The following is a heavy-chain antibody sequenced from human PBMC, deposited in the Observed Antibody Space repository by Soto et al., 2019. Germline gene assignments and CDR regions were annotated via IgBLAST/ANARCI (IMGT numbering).Heavy chain of an antibody. D-gene: IGHD6-19*01. CDR3: ARDRAVAGTSLNYFDY. J-gene: IGHJ4*02. Sequence: QVHLQESGPGLVKPSQTLSLTCTVSGGSITSVGYYWSWIRQRPGKGLEWIGYIYYSGTTYYNPSFKGRVTISVDTSKNHFSLKLSYVTPADTGVYYCARDRAVAGTSLNYFDYWGQGTLVTVSS. CDR2: IYYSGTT. V-gene: IGHV4-31*03. CDR1: GGSITSVGYY.